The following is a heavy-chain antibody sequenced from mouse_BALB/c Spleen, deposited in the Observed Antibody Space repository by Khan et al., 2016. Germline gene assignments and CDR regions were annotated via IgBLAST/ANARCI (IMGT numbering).Heavy chain of an antibody. Sequence: QIQLVQSGPELKKPGETVRISCKASGYTFTTAGMQWVQKMPGKGLRWIGWINTHSGVPKYAEDFKGRFAFSLEHPVTPAYLQIGNVKNEDTATYFCAGCGNFVHWYFDVWGAGTTVTVSS. V-gene: IGHV9-4*02. CDR3: AGCGNFVHWYFDV. CDR1: GYTFTTAG. J-gene: IGHJ1*01. D-gene: IGHD2-1*01. CDR2: INTHSGVP.